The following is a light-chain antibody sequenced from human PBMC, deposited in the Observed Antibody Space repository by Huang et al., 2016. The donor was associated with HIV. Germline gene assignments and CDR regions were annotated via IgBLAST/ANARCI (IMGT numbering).Light chain of an antibody. V-gene: IGKV2-28*01. CDR1: QSLLHSNGHNY. CDR2: LGS. J-gene: IGKJ1*01. CDR3: MQGLQSWT. Sequence: DIVMAQSPVSLSVTPGEAASITCRSSQSLLHSNGHNYLDWYRQKPGQSPQLLFYLGSTRASGVPDRCSGSGSGTDFTLKINRVEAEDVGVYYCMQGLQSWTFGQGTKVEI.